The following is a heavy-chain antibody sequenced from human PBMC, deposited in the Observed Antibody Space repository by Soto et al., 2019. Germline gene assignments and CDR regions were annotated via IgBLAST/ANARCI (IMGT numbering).Heavy chain of an antibody. CDR2: IISNDDN. CDR3: ARALFYSDSDGFYFEFDY. CDR1: GFSLTDTRMG. V-gene: IGHV2-26*01. J-gene: IGHJ4*02. Sequence: CGPTMVNPIDTLTLTCSVSGFSLTDTRMGVSWIRQAPGKALEWLAHIISNDDNSYSTSLKSRLTISKDTSKSQVVLRMTNMDPVDTGRYPCARALFYSDSDGFYFEFDYWGLCTLVTLSA. D-gene: IGHD3-22*01.